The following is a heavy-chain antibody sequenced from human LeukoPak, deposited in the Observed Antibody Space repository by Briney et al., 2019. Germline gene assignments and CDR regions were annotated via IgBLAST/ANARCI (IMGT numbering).Heavy chain of an antibody. J-gene: IGHJ4*02. CDR2: IGGRGGST. CDR1: GFTFSSHA. D-gene: IGHD3-3*01. Sequence: QPGGSLRLSCAASGFTFSSHAMAWVRQAPGKGLEWVSAIGGRGGSTYYADSVKGRFTISRDNSKNTLYLQMNSLRAEDTALYYCAGDPGVVAFHYFDFWGQGTLVTVSS. V-gene: IGHV3-23*01. CDR3: AGDPGVVAFHYFDF.